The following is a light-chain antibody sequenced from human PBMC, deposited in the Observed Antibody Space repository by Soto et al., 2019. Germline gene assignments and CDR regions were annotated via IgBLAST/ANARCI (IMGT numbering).Light chain of an antibody. CDR3: QQSYSRPRT. J-gene: IGKJ1*01. Sequence: DIQMTQSPSSLSAAVGDRVTITCRASQSITTYLNWYQQKPGKAPNLLIYTTSNLESGVPSRFSGSGSRKDFTLTINSLQPEDFATYFCQQSYSRPRTFGQGTKVDXK. V-gene: IGKV1-39*01. CDR1: QSITTY. CDR2: TTS.